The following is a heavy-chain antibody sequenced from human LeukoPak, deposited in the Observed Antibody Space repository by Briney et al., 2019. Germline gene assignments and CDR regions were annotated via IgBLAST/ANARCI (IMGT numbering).Heavy chain of an antibody. D-gene: IGHD2-15*01. Sequence: SETLSLTCAVYGGSFSGYYWSWIRQPPGKGLEWIGEINHSGSTNYNPSLKSRVTISVDTSKSQFSLKLSSVTAADTAVYYCANSGGSGALDIWGQGTMVTVSS. CDR3: ANSGGSGALDI. V-gene: IGHV4-34*01. J-gene: IGHJ3*02. CDR2: INHSGST. CDR1: GGSFSGYY.